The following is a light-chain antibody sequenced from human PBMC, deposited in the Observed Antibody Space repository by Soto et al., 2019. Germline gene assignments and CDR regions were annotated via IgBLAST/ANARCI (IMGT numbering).Light chain of an antibody. CDR1: QSVTNY. Sequence: EIVLTQSPATLSLSPWERATLSCRASQSVTNYLAWYQQKPGKAPRLLIYGASSRATGIPDRFSGSGSGTDLTLTISRLEPEDFAVYYCQQYGSSTVGKGNKVAI. J-gene: IGKJ1*01. CDR2: GAS. CDR3: QQYGSST. V-gene: IGKV3-20*01.